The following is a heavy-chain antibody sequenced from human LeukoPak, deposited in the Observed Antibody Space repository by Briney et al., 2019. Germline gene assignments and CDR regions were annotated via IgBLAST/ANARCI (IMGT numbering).Heavy chain of an antibody. CDR3: AGGRWLQFNY. CDR2: IYYSGST. D-gene: IGHD5-24*01. J-gene: IGHJ4*02. V-gene: IGHV4-39*01. CDR1: GGSISSSSYN. Sequence: SETLSLTCTVSGGSISSSSYNWGWIRQPPGKGLEWIGTIYYSGSTYYNPSLKSRVTISVDTSKNQFSLKLSSVTAADTAVYYCAGGRWLQFNYWGQGTLVTVSS.